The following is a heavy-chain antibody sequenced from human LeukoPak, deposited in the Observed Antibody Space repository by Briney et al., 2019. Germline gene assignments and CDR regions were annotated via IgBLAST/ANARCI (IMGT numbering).Heavy chain of an antibody. Sequence: SETLSLTCTVSGGSISGSSYYWGWIRQPPGKGLEWIGSIYYSGSTYYNPSLKSRVTISVDTSKNQFSLKLSSVTAADTAVYYCARVLRIAVTHDYWGQGTLVTVSS. CDR1: GGSISGSSYY. J-gene: IGHJ4*02. V-gene: IGHV4-39*07. CDR3: ARVLRIAVTHDY. CDR2: IYYSGST. D-gene: IGHD6-19*01.